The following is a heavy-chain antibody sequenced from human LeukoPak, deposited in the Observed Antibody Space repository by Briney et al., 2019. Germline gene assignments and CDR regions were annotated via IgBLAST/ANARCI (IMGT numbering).Heavy chain of an antibody. CDR2: IIPIFGTA. CDR1: GYTFDNYD. CDR3: AKQGAARQDYYMDV. V-gene: IGHV1-69*06. D-gene: IGHD5-18*01. Sequence: SVKVSCKTSGYTFDNYDINWVRQAPGQGLEWMGRIIPIFGTANYAQKFQGRVTITADIASSTAYMELTSLTSEDTAVYFCAKQGAARQDYYMDVWGNGTTVTVSS. J-gene: IGHJ6*03.